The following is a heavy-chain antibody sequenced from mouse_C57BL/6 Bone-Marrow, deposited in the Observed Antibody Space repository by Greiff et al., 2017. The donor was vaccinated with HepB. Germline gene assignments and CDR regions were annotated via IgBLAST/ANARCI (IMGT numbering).Heavy chain of an antibody. CDR3: ARGTGPDY. CDR1: GFTFSSYG. J-gene: IGHJ4*01. Sequence: EVNLVESGGDLVKPGGSLKLSCAASGFTFSSYGMSWVRQTPDKRLEWVATISSGGSYTYYPDSVKGRFTISRDNAKNTLYLQMSSLKSEDTAMYYCARGTGPDYWGQGTSVTVSS. V-gene: IGHV5-6*01. CDR2: ISSGGSYT. D-gene: IGHD3-3*01.